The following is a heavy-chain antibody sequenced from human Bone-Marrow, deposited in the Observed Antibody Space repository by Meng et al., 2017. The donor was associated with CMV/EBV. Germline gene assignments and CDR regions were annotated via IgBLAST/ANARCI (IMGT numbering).Heavy chain of an antibody. CDR3: ARDGLEPPDY. D-gene: IGHD1-1*01. CDR1: GFSFSSHD. Sequence: GESLKISCAASGFSFSSHDMHWVRQTPGKGLEWVSSIGSAGDRYYAGSVKGRFTISRENAKNSFSLQMNSLRAEDTAVYYCARDGLEPPDYWGQGTLVTVSS. J-gene: IGHJ4*02. V-gene: IGHV3-13*01. CDR2: IGSAGDR.